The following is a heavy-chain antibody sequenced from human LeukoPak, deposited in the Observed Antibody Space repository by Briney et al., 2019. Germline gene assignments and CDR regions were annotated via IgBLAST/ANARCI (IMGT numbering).Heavy chain of an antibody. V-gene: IGHV3-23*01. CDR3: ARIYDFWSGQFGFDP. CDR1: GFTFSSYA. J-gene: IGHJ5*02. CDR2: ISGSGGST. Sequence: GGSLRLSCAASGFTFSSYAMSWVRQAPGKGLEWVSAISGSGGSTYYADSVKGRFTISRDNAKNSLYLQMNSLRAEDTAVYYCARIYDFWSGQFGFDPWGQGTLVTVSS. D-gene: IGHD3-3*01.